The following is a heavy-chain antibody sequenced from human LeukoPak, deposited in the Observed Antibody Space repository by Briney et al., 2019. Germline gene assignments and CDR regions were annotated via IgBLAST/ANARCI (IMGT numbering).Heavy chain of an antibody. V-gene: IGHV1-2*02. D-gene: IGHD6-13*01. J-gene: IGHJ4*02. CDR3: ASTEEAAAGWNFDY. CDR2: INPNSGGT. CDR1: GYTFTGYY. Sequence: ASVKVFCKASGYTFTGYYMHWVRQAPGQGLEWMGWINPNSGGTNYAQKFRGRVTMTRDTSISTAYMELSRLRSDDTDVYYCASTEEAAAGWNFDYWGQGTLVTVSS.